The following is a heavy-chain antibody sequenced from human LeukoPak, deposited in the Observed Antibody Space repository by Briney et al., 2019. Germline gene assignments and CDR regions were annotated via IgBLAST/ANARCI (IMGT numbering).Heavy chain of an antibody. V-gene: IGHV3-7*01. CDR1: EFTFSSYW. CDR2: IKQDGSEK. Sequence: GGSLRLSCAASEFTFSSYWMSWVRRAPGKGPEWVASIKQDGSEKYYVDSVKGRFTISRDNAKNSLCLQMNSLRAEDTAVYYCARGHSYVRYWGQGTLVTVSS. CDR3: ARGHSYVRY. J-gene: IGHJ4*02. D-gene: IGHD3-10*02.